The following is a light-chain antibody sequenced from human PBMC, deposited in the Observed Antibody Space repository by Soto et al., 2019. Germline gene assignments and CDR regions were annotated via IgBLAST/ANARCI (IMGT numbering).Light chain of an antibody. CDR2: GVS. J-gene: IGKJ1*01. CDR3: QQYCSSLPWT. V-gene: IGKV3-20*01. CDR1: QSVSSY. Sequence: EIVLTQSPGTLSLSPGERATLSCRASQSVSSYLAWYQQKPGQAPRLLIYGVSSRATGIPDRFSGSGSGTDFTLTISRLEPEDFAVFYCQQYCSSLPWTFGQGTKVEIK.